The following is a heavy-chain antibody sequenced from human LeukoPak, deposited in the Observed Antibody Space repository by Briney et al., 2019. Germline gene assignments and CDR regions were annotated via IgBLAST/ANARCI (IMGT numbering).Heavy chain of an antibody. V-gene: IGHV6-1*01. D-gene: IGHD6-19*01. J-gene: IGHJ4*02. CDR1: GDSVSSNSAA. CDR2: TYYRSKWYN. CDR3: ARAGIAVAGRVGFDY. Sequence: SQTLSLTCAISGDSVSSNSAAWNWIRQSPSGGLKWLGRTYYRSKWYNDYAVSVKSRITINPDTSKNQFSLQLNSVTPEDTAVYYCARAGIAVAGRVGFDYWGQGTLVTVSS.